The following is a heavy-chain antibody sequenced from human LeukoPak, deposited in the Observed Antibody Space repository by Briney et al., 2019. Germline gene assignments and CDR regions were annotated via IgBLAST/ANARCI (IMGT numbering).Heavy chain of an antibody. CDR1: GYTFTSYG. Sequence: ASVKVSYKASGYTFTSYGISWARQAPGQGLEWMGWISAYNGNTNYAQKLQGRVTMTRNNSISTAYMELTSLRSEDTAVYYCGRPLQRGSWTQRALDYWGQGTLVTVSS. CDR3: GRPLQRGSWTQRALDY. D-gene: IGHD3-10*01. V-gene: IGHV1-18*01. CDR2: ISAYNGNT. J-gene: IGHJ4*02.